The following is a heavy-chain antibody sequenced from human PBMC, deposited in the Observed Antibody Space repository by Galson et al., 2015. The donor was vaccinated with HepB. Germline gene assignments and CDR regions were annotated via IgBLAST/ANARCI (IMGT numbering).Heavy chain of an antibody. J-gene: IGHJ4*02. Sequence: SLRLSCAASGFTFSNYAMNWVRQAPGKGLEWVSSINSGSSYMYYADSVKGRFTISRDNAKNSLYLQMNSLRAEDTAVYFCASLVGLHYDLDYWGQGTLVTVSS. D-gene: IGHD3-3*01. V-gene: IGHV3-21*01. CDR1: GFTFSNYA. CDR3: ASLVGLHYDLDY. CDR2: INSGSSYM.